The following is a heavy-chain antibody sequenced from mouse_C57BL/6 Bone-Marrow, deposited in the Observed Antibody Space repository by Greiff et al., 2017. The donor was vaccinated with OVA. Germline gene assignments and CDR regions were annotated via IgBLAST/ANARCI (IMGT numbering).Heavy chain of an antibody. D-gene: IGHD3-2*02. CDR2: ISNGGGST. V-gene: IGHV5-12*01. J-gene: IGHJ2*01. CDR1: GFTFSDYY. Sequence: EVKVVESGGGLVQPGGSLKLSCAASGFTFSDYYMYWVRQTPEKRLEWVAYISNGGGSTYYPDTVKGRFTISRDNAKNTLYLQMSRLKSEDTAMYYCARHETAQAYYFDYWGQGTTLTVSS. CDR3: ARHETAQAYYFDY.